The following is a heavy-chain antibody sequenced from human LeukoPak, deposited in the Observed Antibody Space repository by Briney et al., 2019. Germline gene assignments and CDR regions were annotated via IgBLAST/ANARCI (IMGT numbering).Heavy chain of an antibody. D-gene: IGHD6-19*01. CDR1: GFTFSSYS. Sequence: GGSLRLSCAASGFTFSSYSMNWVRQAPGKGLEWVSYISSSSSTIYYADSVKGRFTISRDNAKNSLYLQMNSLRADDTAVYYCASHPGGWYVSHFDYWGQGTLVTVSS. CDR2: ISSSSSTI. V-gene: IGHV3-48*01. CDR3: ASHPGGWYVSHFDY. J-gene: IGHJ4*02.